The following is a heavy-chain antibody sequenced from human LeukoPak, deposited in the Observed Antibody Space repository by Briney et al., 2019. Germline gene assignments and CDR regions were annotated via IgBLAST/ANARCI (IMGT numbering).Heavy chain of an antibody. Sequence: SETLSLTCTVSGGSISSYYWSWIRQPPGKGLEWIGYIYYSGSTNYNPSLKSRVTISVDTSKNQFSLKLSSVTAADTAVYYCARDRQNYYDSSGYDYWGQGTLVTVSS. CDR3: ARDRQNYYDSSGYDY. D-gene: IGHD3-22*01. CDR2: IYYSGST. CDR1: GGSISSYY. V-gene: IGHV4-59*01. J-gene: IGHJ4*02.